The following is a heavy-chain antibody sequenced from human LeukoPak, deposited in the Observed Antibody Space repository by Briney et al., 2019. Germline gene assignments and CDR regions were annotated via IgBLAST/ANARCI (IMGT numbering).Heavy chain of an antibody. V-gene: IGHV3-30-3*01. CDR1: GFTFSSYA. CDR2: ISYDGSNK. CDR3: ARERWGSYYFDY. D-gene: IGHD5-24*01. J-gene: IGHJ4*02. Sequence: GRSLRLSCAASGFTFSSYAMHWVRQAPGKGLEWVAVISYDGSNKYYADSVKGRFTISRDNSKNTLYLQMNSLRAEDTAVYYCARERWGSYYFDYWGQGTLVTVSS.